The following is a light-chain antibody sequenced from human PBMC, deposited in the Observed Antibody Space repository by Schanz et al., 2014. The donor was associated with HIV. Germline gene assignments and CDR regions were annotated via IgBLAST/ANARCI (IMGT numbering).Light chain of an antibody. CDR2: EVS. CDR1: RSDVGSYNL. Sequence: QSVLTQPASVSGSPGQSITISCTGTRSDVGSYNLVSWYQQHPGKAPKLMIYEVSKRPSGVSNRFSGSKSGNTAYLTISGLQAEDEADYYCCSYAGRSTVVFGGGTKLTVL. CDR3: CSYAGRSTVV. V-gene: IGLV2-23*02. J-gene: IGLJ3*02.